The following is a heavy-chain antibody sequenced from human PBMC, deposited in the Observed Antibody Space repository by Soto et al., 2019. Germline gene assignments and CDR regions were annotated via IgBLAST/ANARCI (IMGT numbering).Heavy chain of an antibody. V-gene: IGHV1-69*13. CDR3: ARGGEARQREVGYYGMDV. D-gene: IGHD6-6*01. CDR2: IIPIFGTA. Sequence: ASVKVSCKASGGTFSSYAISWVRQAPGQGLEWMGGIIPIFGTANYAQKFQGRVTITADESTSTAYMELSSLRSEDTAVYYCARGGEARQREVGYYGMDVWGQGTTLTVSS. J-gene: IGHJ6*02. CDR1: GGTFSSYA.